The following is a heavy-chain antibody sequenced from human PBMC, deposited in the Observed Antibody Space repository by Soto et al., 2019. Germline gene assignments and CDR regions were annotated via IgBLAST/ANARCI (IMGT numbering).Heavy chain of an antibody. J-gene: IGHJ4*02. D-gene: IGHD1-7*01. CDR1: GYNFGSYA. CDR3: AKDPRLELRGADS. V-gene: IGHV3-23*01. Sequence: GGSRRLSCVASGYNFGSYAMMWVRQAPEKGVEWISTIGGGGIGSYYADSVKGRFTISRDNSKNTLCLQMNSLRAEDAGVYYCAKDPRLELRGADSWGQGTQVTVSS. CDR2: IGGGGIGS.